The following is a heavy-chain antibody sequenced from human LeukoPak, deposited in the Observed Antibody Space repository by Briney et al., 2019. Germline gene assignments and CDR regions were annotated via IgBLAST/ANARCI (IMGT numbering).Heavy chain of an antibody. CDR3: AKEEYSGSLLTLDY. J-gene: IGHJ4*02. D-gene: IGHD1-26*01. Sequence: GGSLRLSSAASGFTFNNYAMSWVRQAPGKGLEWVSAISGNGRSTYYADSVKGRFTISRDNSKNTLYLQLNSLRAEDTAVYYCAKEEYSGSLLTLDYWGQGTLVTVSS. V-gene: IGHV3-23*01. CDR1: GFTFNNYA. CDR2: ISGNGRST.